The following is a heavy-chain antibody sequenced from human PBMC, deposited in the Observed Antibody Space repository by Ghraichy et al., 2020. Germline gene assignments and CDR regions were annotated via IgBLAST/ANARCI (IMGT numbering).Heavy chain of an antibody. Sequence: GGSLRLSCAASGFTFSNAWMNLVRQAPGKGLEWVGRIKSQTDGVTTDYAAPVKGRFTMSRDDSKNTLYLEMNSLKTEDTAVYYCAATRPDIVVVVTSSFHDWGQGTLLTVSS. J-gene: IGHJ4*02. CDR2: IKSQTDGVTT. CDR1: GFTFSNAW. D-gene: IGHD2-15*01. V-gene: IGHV3-15*05. CDR3: AATRPDIVVVVTSSFHD.